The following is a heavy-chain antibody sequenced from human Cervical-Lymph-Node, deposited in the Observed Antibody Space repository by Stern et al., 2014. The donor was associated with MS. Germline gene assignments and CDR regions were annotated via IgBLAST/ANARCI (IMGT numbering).Heavy chain of an antibody. CDR2: IDWDDDK. Sequence: QVTLQESGPALVKPTQTLTLTCTFSGFSLSTNEMRVNWIRQPPGKALEWLARIDWDDDKFYSTSLKTRLTISKDTSKNQVVLTMTNMDPMDTATYYCARTPSKPNAFDIWGQGTMVTVSS. CDR3: ARTPSKPNAFDI. CDR1: GFSLSTNEMR. J-gene: IGHJ3*02. V-gene: IGHV2-70*04.